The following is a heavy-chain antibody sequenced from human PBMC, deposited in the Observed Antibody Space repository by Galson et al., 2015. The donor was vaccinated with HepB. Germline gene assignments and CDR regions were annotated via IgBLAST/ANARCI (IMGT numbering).Heavy chain of an antibody. CDR3: ARGGGSGLTGYLEIDP. D-gene: IGHD3-9*01. CDR1: GFTFSSYS. J-gene: IGHJ5*02. CDR2: ISSTSIYI. V-gene: IGHV3-21*01. Sequence: SLRLSCAASGFTFSSYSMNWVRQAPGKGLEWVSAISSTSIYIYYADSVKGRFTIARDNAKNTLYLQMNSLRAEDTAVYYCARGGGSGLTGYLEIDPWGQGTLITVSS.